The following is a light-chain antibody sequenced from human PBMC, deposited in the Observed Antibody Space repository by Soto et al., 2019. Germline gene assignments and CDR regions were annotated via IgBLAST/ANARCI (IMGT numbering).Light chain of an antibody. J-gene: IGLJ2*01. CDR1: SSDVGGYNY. CDR3: SSYTSSSTYVV. CDR2: DVI. Sequence: QSALTQPASVSGSPGQSITISCTGTSSDVGGYNYVSWYQQHPGKAPKLMIYDVINRPSGVSNRFSGSKSGISASLTISGLQAEDEADYYCSSYTSSSTYVVFGGGTKRTVL. V-gene: IGLV2-14*03.